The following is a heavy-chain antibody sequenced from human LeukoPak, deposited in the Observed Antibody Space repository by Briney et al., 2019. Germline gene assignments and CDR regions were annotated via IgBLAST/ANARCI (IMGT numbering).Heavy chain of an antibody. CDR1: GGDLSRYG. J-gene: IGHJ6*03. V-gene: IGHV1-69*05. CDR2: IIPIFGTK. CDR3: ARDRIPAAPAYSYFYMDV. D-gene: IGHD6-13*01. Sequence: SVTVSFKASGGDLSRYGISWVRLAPGQGLEWMGGIIPIFGTKNYAERFQGRVTITTDESTSAVYMELSSLRSEDTAVYYCARDRIPAAPAYSYFYMDVWGKGTTVTVSS.